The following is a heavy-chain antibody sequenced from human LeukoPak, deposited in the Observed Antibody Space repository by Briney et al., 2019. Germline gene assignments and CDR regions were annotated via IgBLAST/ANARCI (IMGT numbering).Heavy chain of an antibody. CDR3: ARGSDSRPSVAFY. CDR2: IDGDGSST. J-gene: IGHJ4*02. Sequence: PGGSLRLSCAASGFTFSNYWMHWVRQAPGKGLVWVSRIDGDGSSTNYADSVKGRFTISRDNAKNTLYLQMNSLRAEDTAVYYCARGSDSRPSVAFYWGQGTLVTVSS. D-gene: IGHD2-15*01. CDR1: GFTFSNYW. V-gene: IGHV3-74*01.